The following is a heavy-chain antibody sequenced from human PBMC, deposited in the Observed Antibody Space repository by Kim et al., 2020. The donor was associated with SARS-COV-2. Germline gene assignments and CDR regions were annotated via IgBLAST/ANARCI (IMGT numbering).Heavy chain of an antibody. D-gene: IGHD3-9*01. CDR2: IYYSGST. V-gene: IGHV4-30-4*01. Sequence: SETLSLTCTVSGGSISSGDYYWSWIRQPPGKGLEWIGYIYYSGSTYYNPSLKSRVTISVDTSKNQFSLKLSSVTAADTAVYYCARGVYDILTGYYKGDAFDIWGQGTMVTVSS. J-gene: IGHJ3*02. CDR3: ARGVYDILTGYYKGDAFDI. CDR1: GGSISSGDYY.